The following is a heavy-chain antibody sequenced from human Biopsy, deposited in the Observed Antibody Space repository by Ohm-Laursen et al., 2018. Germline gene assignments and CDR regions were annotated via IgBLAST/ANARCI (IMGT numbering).Heavy chain of an antibody. J-gene: IGHJ4*02. D-gene: IGHD3-16*01. Sequence: GTLSLTCTVSGGSLSSYSWSWIRQPAGKGLEWIGQIYTSGITNYNPSLKSRVTMSVDTSKNQFSLKLNSVTAADTAVYFCARDSRGGHLNTTLITGKNLDSWGQGILVTVSS. CDR1: GGSLSSYS. V-gene: IGHV4-4*07. CDR2: IYTSGIT. CDR3: ARDSRGGHLNTTLITGKNLDS.